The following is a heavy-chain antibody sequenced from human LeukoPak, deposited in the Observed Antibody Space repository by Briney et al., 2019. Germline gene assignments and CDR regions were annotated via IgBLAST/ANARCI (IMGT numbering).Heavy chain of an antibody. CDR1: GFTLSSYS. D-gene: IGHD3-22*01. V-gene: IGHV3-48*04. CDR2: ISSTSDTI. CDR3: ARRVVVKYYFDY. J-gene: IGHJ4*02. Sequence: GGSLRLSCAASGFTLSSYSMNWVRQAPGKGLEWVSYISSTSDTIYYGDSVRGRFAISRDNAKNSLYLQMNSLRAEDTAVYYCARRVVVKYYFDYWGQGTLVTVSS.